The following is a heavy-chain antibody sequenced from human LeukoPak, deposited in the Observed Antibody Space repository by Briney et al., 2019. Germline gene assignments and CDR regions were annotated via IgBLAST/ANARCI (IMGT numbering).Heavy chain of an antibody. CDR2: IWYDESNK. D-gene: IGHD3-22*01. CDR1: GFTFSSYG. V-gene: IGHV3-33*06. J-gene: IGHJ3*02. CDR3: AKASSNYDSSGYYYHMGAFDI. Sequence: GGSLRLSCAASGFTFSSYGMHWVRQAPGKGLEWVAVIWYDESNKYYADSVKGRFTISRDNFKNTLYLQMNSLRAEDTAVYYCAKASSNYDSSGYYYHMGAFDIWGQGTMVTVSS.